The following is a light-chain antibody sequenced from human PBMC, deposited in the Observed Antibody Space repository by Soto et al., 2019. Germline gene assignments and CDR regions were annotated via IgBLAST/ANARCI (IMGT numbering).Light chain of an antibody. CDR3: QQHNQWPLT. CDR1: QGIGSS. V-gene: IGKV3D-15*01. CDR2: YIS. Sequence: EIVMTQSPATLSVSPGERATLSCRARQGIGSSLAWYQQKHGRAPRLLISYISTRATGIPARFRGSGAWTESTLPINSLQSGGSDVYYCQQHNQWPLTFAQGTRVEI. J-gene: IGKJ5*01.